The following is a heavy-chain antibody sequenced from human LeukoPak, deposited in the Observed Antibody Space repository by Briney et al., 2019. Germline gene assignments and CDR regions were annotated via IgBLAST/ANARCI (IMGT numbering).Heavy chain of an antibody. Sequence: SVKVSCKASGGTFSSYAISWVRQAPGQGLEWMGGIIPIFGTANYAQKFQGRVTITADESASTAYMELSSLRSEDTAVYYCATAGTALAGYFQHWGQGTLVTVSS. J-gene: IGHJ1*01. CDR1: GGTFSSYA. V-gene: IGHV1-69*13. CDR2: IIPIFGTA. CDR3: ATAGTALAGYFQH. D-gene: IGHD6-19*01.